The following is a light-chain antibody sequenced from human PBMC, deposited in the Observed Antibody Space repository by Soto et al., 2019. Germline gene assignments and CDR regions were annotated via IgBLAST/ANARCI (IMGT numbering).Light chain of an antibody. J-gene: IGKJ1*01. CDR1: QSISSW. CDR3: QQYNSYSPS. V-gene: IGKV1-5*01. Sequence: DVQVTQSPSTLSASVGDRVTITCRASQSISSWLAWYQQKPGKAPKLLIYDASSLESGVPSRFSGSGSGTEITLTISSLQPDDFATYYCQQYNSYSPSFGQGTKVDI. CDR2: DAS.